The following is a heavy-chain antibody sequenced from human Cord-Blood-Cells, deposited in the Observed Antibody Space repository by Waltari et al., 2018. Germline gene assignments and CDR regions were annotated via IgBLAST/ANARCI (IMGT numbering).Heavy chain of an antibody. CDR2: IYTSGST. CDR1: GGSISSYY. J-gene: IGHJ2*01. CDR3: ARDHGRKHYYDSSGYGGGYFDL. D-gene: IGHD3-22*01. V-gene: IGHV4-4*07. Sequence: QVQLQESGPGLVKPSETLSLTCTVSGGSISSYYWSWIRQPAGKGLEWIGRIYTSGSTNDNPSRKSRVTMSVDTSKSQFSLKLSSGTAADTAVYYCARDHGRKHYYDSSGYGGGYFDLWGRGTLVTVSS.